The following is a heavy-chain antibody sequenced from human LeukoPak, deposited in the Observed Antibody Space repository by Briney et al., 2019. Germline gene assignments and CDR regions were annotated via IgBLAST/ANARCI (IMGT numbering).Heavy chain of an antibody. CDR2: IYTSGST. Sequence: SETLSLTCTVSGGSISSGSYYWSWIRQPAGKGLEWIGRIYTSGSTNYNPSLKSRVTISVDTSKNQFSLKLSSVTAADTAVYYCARGWLAFDYWGREPWSPSPQ. J-gene: IGHJ4*02. CDR3: ARGWLAFDY. CDR1: GGSISSGSYY. D-gene: IGHD6-19*01. V-gene: IGHV4-61*02.